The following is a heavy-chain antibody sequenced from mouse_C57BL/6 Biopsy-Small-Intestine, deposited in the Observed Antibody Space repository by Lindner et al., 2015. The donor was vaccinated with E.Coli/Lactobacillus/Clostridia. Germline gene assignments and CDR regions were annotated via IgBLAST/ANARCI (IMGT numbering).Heavy chain of an antibody. D-gene: IGHD2-4*01. J-gene: IGHJ3*01. CDR2: IYPRSGNN. V-gene: IGHV1-84*01. CDR3: ARPGDYDKRFAY. CDR1: GYTFTDHY. Sequence: VQLQESGPDLVKPGASVKISCKASGYTFTDHYINWVKQRPGQGLEWIGWIYPRSGNNKYNEQFKGKATLTVDTSSSTAYMQFSSLTSEDSAVYFCARPGDYDKRFAYWGQGTLVTVSA.